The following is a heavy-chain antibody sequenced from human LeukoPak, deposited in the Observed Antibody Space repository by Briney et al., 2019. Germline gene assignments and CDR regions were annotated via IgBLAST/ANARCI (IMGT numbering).Heavy chain of an antibody. D-gene: IGHD2-2*01. Sequence: GGSLRLSCASSGFTFSSYGMHWVRPAPGKGLGGVAFIRYDGSNKYYADSVKGRFTISRDDSKNTLYLQMNSLKTEDTAVYYCTTDPPTYCSSTSCQAFYWGQGTLVTVSS. J-gene: IGHJ4*02. CDR1: GFTFSSYG. V-gene: IGHV3-30*02. CDR2: IRYDGSNK. CDR3: TTDPPTYCSSTSCQAFY.